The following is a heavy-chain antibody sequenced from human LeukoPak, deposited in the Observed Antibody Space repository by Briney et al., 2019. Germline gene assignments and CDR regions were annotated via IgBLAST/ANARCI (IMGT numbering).Heavy chain of an antibody. V-gene: IGHV3-11*06. D-gene: IGHD3-22*01. CDR3: ARVTSYYYNTSGDYYFDY. CDR1: GFTFSDYY. Sequence: PGGSLKLSCAASGFTFSDYYMSWIRQAPGKGLEWVSYISSSSSYTNYADSVKGRFTISRDNAKNSLYLQMNSLRAEDTAVYYCARVTSYYYNTSGDYYFDYWGQGTLVTVSS. J-gene: IGHJ4*02. CDR2: ISSSSSYT.